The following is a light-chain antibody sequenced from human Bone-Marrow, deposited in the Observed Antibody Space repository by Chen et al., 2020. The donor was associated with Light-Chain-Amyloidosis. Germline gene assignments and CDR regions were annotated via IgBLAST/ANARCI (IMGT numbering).Light chain of an antibody. CDR3: QSYDSSLSGYV. J-gene: IGLJ1*01. CDR1: SSNIGAGYD. CDR2: GNS. V-gene: IGLV1-40*01. Sequence: HSELTQPPSVSGAPGQRVTVSCTGRSSNIGAGYDVHWYQQLPGTAPKLLIYGNSNRPSGVPDRFSGSKSGTSASLAITGLQAEDEADYYCQSYDSSLSGYVFGTGTKVTVL.